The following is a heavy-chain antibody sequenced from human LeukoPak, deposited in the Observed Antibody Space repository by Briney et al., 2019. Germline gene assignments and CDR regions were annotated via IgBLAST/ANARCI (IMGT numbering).Heavy chain of an antibody. CDR3: ARDVIDGPAGVDY. D-gene: IGHD2/OR15-2a*01. CDR1: AFTFSSNY. Sequence: GGSLRLSCAASAFTFSSNYMSWVRQAPGKGLEWVSVIYSGGSTYYADSVKGRFTTSRDNSKNTLYLQMNSLRAEDTAVYYCARDVIDGPAGVDYWGQGTLVTVSS. V-gene: IGHV3-66*02. CDR2: IYSGGST. J-gene: IGHJ4*02.